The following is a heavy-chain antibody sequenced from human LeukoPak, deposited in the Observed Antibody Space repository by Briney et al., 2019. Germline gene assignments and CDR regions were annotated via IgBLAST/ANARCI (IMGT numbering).Heavy chain of an antibody. V-gene: IGHV4-59*12. CDR2: IYYSGST. Sequence: PSETLSLTCTVSGGSISSYYWSWIRQPPGKGLEWIGYIYYSGSTNYNPSLKSRVTISVDTSKNQFSLKLSSVTAADTAVYYCARGPDYYDSSGPDYWGQGTLVTVSS. CDR1: GGSISSYY. D-gene: IGHD3-22*01. CDR3: ARGPDYYDSSGPDY. J-gene: IGHJ4*02.